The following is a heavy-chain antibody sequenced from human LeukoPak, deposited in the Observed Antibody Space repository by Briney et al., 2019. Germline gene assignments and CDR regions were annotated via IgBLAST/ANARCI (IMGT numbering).Heavy chain of an antibody. D-gene: IGHD6-13*01. Sequence: GGSLRLSCAASGFTFSSYWMHWVRQAPGKGLEWVSGISWNSGSIGYADSVKGRFTTSRDNAKNSLYLQMNSLRAEDTALYYCAKAQVKYSSSWYAFDYWGQGTLVTVSS. CDR3: AKAQVKYSSSWYAFDY. J-gene: IGHJ4*02. CDR2: ISWNSGSI. CDR1: GFTFSSYW. V-gene: IGHV3-9*01.